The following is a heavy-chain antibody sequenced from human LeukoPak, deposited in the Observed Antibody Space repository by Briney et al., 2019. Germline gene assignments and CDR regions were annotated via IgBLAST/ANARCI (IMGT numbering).Heavy chain of an antibody. CDR1: GGSISSSSYY. J-gene: IGHJ6*03. Sequence: RPSETLSLTCTVSGGSISSSSYYWGWIRQPPGKGLEWIGSIYYSGSTYYNPSLKSRVTISVDTSKNQFSLKLSSVTAADTAVYYCAGQQLYYDSSGYFSPLKLYYYMDVWGKGTTVTVSS. CDR3: AGQQLYYDSSGYFSPLKLYYYMDV. V-gene: IGHV4-39*07. D-gene: IGHD3-22*01. CDR2: IYYSGST.